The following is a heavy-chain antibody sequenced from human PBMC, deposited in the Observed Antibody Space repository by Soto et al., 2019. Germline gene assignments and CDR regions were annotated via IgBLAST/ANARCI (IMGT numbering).Heavy chain of an antibody. V-gene: IGHV4-31*03. J-gene: IGHJ6*02. D-gene: IGHD2-2*01. CDR1: GGSISSGGYY. CDR3: ARDHTISPGMDV. Sequence: SETLSLTCTVSGGSISSGGYYWSWIRQHPGKGLEWIGYIYYSGSTYYNPSLKSRVTISVDTSKNQFSLKLSSVTAADTAVYYCARDHTISPGMDVWGQGTTVTVSS. CDR2: IYYSGST.